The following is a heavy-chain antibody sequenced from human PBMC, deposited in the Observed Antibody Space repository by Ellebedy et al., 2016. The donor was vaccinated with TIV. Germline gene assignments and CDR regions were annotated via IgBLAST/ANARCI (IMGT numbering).Heavy chain of an antibody. Sequence: PGGSLRLSCAASGFTFRRFWAGWIRQAPGKGLEWVAHMKYDEIGRYYANSVKGRFTISRDNARNSLYLQMKSLRVDDTAVYYCVRDTVAVPDGNTFDFWGQGTMVSV. CDR2: MKYDEIGR. D-gene: IGHD5-24*01. V-gene: IGHV3-7*04. J-gene: IGHJ3*01. CDR1: GFTFRRFW. CDR3: VRDTVAVPDGNTFDF.